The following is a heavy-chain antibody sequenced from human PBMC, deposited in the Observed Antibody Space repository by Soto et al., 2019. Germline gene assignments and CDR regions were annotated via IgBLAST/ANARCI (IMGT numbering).Heavy chain of an antibody. CDR1: GYSFTSNW. J-gene: IGHJ4*02. D-gene: IGHD3-22*01. CDR3: ARRRIDRSGDSFDY. Sequence: VESLKISCKASGYSFTSNWIGWVRQMPGKGLEWMGIIYPGDSETRYSPSFQGQVAISADKSISTAYLQWSSLKASDTAMYYCARRRIDRSGDSFDYWGQGTLVTVSS. V-gene: IGHV5-51*01. CDR2: IYPGDSET.